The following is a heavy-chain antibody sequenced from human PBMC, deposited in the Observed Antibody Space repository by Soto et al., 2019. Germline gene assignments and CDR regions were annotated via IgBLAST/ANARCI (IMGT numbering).Heavy chain of an antibody. CDR1: GGTFSSYA. CDR2: IIPIFGTA. J-gene: IGHJ6*02. Sequence: QVQLVQSGAEVKKPGSSVKVSCKASGGTFSSYAISWVRQAPGQGLEWMGGIIPIFGTANYAQKFQGRVTITKEESTSTAYMELSSLRSEDTAVYYCARGPTQDIVLVPAGYGMDVWGQGTTVTVSS. CDR3: ARGPTQDIVLVPAGYGMDV. D-gene: IGHD2-2*01. V-gene: IGHV1-69*05.